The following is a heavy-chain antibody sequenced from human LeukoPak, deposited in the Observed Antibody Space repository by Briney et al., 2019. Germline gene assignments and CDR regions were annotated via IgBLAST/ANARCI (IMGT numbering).Heavy chain of an antibody. D-gene: IGHD3-3*01. V-gene: IGHV1-2*02. CDR1: GYTFTGYY. J-gene: IGHJ4*02. Sequence: GASVKVSCKASGYTFTGYYMHWVRQAPGQGLEWMGWINPNSGGTNYAQKFQGRVTMTRDTSISTAYMELSRLRSDDTAVYYCARADLTYYDFWSCYKLLDYWGQGTLVTVSS. CDR2: INPNSGGT. CDR3: ARADLTYYDFWSCYKLLDY.